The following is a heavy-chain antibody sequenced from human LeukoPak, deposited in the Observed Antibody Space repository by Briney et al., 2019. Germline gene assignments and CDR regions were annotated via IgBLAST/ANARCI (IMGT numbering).Heavy chain of an antibody. D-gene: IGHD1-26*01. Sequence: ESLKISCKGSGYIFTNYWIAWVRQMPGKGLEWMGIIYPGDSDTRYSPSFQGQVTISADKSISTAYLQQSSLKASDTAMYYCARRSGNFQADYNFDYWGQGTLVTVSS. CDR3: ARRSGNFQADYNFDY. V-gene: IGHV5-51*01. J-gene: IGHJ4*02. CDR2: IYPGDSDT. CDR1: GYIFTNYW.